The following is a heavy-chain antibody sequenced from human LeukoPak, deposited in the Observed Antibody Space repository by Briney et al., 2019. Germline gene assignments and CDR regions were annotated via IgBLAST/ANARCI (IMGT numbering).Heavy chain of an antibody. V-gene: IGHV4-4*07. Sequence: PSETLSLTCTFSGGSISSYYWSWIRQPAGKGLEWIGRIYASGSTNYNPSLKSRVTMSVDTSKNQFSLKLSSVTAADTAVYYCARTYYDILTGYIIDYWGQGTLVTVSS. CDR2: IYASGST. D-gene: IGHD3-9*01. CDR1: GGSISSYY. J-gene: IGHJ4*02. CDR3: ARTYYDILTGYIIDY.